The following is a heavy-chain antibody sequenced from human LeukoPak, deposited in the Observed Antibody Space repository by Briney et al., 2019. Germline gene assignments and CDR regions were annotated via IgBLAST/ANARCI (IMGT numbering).Heavy chain of an antibody. Sequence: SETLSLTCTVSGGSISSGGYYWSWIRQHPGKGLEWIGYIYYSGSTYYNPSLKSRVTISVDTSKNQFSLKLSSVTAADTAVYYCARTNDYYDSSGFFDYWGQGTLATVSS. J-gene: IGHJ4*02. CDR1: GGSISSGGYY. CDR2: IYYSGST. V-gene: IGHV4-31*03. CDR3: ARTNDYYDSSGFFDY. D-gene: IGHD3-22*01.